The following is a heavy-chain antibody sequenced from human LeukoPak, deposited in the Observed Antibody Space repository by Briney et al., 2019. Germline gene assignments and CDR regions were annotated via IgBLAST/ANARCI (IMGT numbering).Heavy chain of an antibody. CDR2: INPNSGGT. Sequence: ASVKVSCKASGYTFTGYYMNWVRQAPGQGLEWMGWINPNSGGTNYAQKFQGRVTMTRDTSISTAYMELSRLRSDDTAVYYCARGPYRRSIAVAGTGAIDYWGQGTLVTVSS. V-gene: IGHV1-2*02. D-gene: IGHD6-19*01. CDR3: ARGPYRRSIAVAGTGAIDY. J-gene: IGHJ4*02. CDR1: GYTFTGYY.